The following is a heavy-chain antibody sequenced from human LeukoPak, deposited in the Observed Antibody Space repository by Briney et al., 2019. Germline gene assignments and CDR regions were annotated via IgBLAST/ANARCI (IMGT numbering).Heavy chain of an antibody. V-gene: IGHV4-34*01. D-gene: IGHD6-19*01. CDR1: GGSISSYY. CDR2: INHSGST. J-gene: IGHJ2*01. Sequence: SETLSLTCTVSGGSISSYYWSWIRQPPGKGLEWIGEINHSGSTNYNPSLKSRVTISVDTSKNQFSLKLSSVTAADTAVYYCARVLEGSSGQHWYFDLWGRGTLVTVSS. CDR3: ARVLEGSSGQHWYFDL.